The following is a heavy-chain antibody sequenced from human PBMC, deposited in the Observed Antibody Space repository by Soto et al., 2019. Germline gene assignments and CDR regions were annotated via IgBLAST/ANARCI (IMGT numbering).Heavy chain of an antibody. J-gene: IGHJ4*02. V-gene: IGHV3-30*18. Sequence: QVQLVESGGGVVQPGRSLRLSCAASGFTFSSYGMHWVRQAPGKGLEWVAVISYDGSNKYYADSVKGRFTISRDNSKNTLYLQMNSLRAEDTAVYYCAKERRIVGATLDYWGQGTLVTVSS. D-gene: IGHD1-26*01. CDR2: ISYDGSNK. CDR3: AKERRIVGATLDY. CDR1: GFTFSSYG.